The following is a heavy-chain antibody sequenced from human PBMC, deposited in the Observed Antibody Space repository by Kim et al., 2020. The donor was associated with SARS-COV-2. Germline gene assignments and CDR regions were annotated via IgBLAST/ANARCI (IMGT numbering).Heavy chain of an antibody. CDR1: GGSISSGDHY. J-gene: IGHJ5*02. CDR3: ASSPDYYDTSGYYGRWFDP. V-gene: IGHV4-30-4*01. D-gene: IGHD3-22*01. CDR2: IYYSGST. Sequence: SETLSLTCFVSGGSISSGDHYWSWIRQPPGKGLEWIGYIYYSGSTSYNPSLESRVTISVDTSKNQFSLKLSSVTAADTAVYYCASSPDYYDTSGYYGRWFDPWGQGTQVTVPP.